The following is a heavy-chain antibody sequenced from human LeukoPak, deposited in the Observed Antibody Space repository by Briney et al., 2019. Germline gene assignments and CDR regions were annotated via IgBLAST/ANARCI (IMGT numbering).Heavy chain of an antibody. CDR1: GFICSDYS. V-gene: IGHV3-48*04. CDR3: ARHHNYAFDN. Sequence: GALRLSRVAAGFICSDYSMNWVRQAPGRGLEWISYIGSSSGNTKYADSVKGRFTISGDNAKNSLYLQMNSLRVEDTAVYYCARHHNYAFDNWGQGTLVTVSS. D-gene: IGHD1-1*01. CDR2: IGSSSGNT. J-gene: IGHJ4*02.